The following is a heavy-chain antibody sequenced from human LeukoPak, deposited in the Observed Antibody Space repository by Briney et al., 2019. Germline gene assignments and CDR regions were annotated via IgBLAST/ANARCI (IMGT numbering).Heavy chain of an antibody. Sequence: SVKVSCKASGGTFSSYAISWVRQAPGQGLEWMGGIIPVFGTANYAQKFQGRVTITTDESTSTAYMELSSLRSEDTAVYYCARRAPYCSSTSCYAAFDIWGQGTMVTVSS. CDR2: IIPVFGTA. D-gene: IGHD2-2*01. V-gene: IGHV1-69*05. CDR1: GGTFSSYA. J-gene: IGHJ3*02. CDR3: ARRAPYCSSTSCYAAFDI.